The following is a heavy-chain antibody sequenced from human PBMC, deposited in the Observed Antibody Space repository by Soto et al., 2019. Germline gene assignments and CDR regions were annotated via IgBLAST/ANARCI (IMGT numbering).Heavy chain of an antibody. CDR3: AREPLFRLAAAGLFDP. D-gene: IGHD6-13*01. Sequence: QVPLVQSGAEVKKPGASVKVSCKASGYTFTSYGISWVRQAPGQGLEWMGWISAYNGNTNYAQKLQGRVTMTTDTPTRTAYMELRSLRSDDTAVYYCAREPLFRLAAAGLFDPWGQGTLVTVSS. CDR1: GYTFTSYG. CDR2: ISAYNGNT. V-gene: IGHV1-18*04. J-gene: IGHJ5*01.